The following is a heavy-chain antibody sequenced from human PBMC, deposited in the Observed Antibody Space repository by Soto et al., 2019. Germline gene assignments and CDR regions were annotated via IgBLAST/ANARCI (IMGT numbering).Heavy chain of an antibody. Sequence: QLQLQESGPGLVKPSETLSLTCTVSGGSISSSSYYWGWIRQPPGKGLEWIGSIYYSGSTYYNPSLKVRVTISVDTSKNQLSLKLSSVTAADTAVYYCARPRIAVAGTEWFDPWGQGTLVTVSS. D-gene: IGHD6-19*01. V-gene: IGHV4-39*01. J-gene: IGHJ5*02. CDR1: GGSISSSSYY. CDR2: IYYSGST. CDR3: ARPRIAVAGTEWFDP.